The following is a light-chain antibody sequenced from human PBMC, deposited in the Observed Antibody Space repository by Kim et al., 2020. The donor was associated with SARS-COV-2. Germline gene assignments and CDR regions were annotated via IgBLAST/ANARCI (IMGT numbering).Light chain of an antibody. Sequence: DIQMTQSPSSLSASVGDGVTITCRASRAISNYLAWYQQKPGRAPKVLIYAASTLQSGVPSRFSGTRSGTDFTLTISSLQPEDVGTYYCQKYGSAPWTFGQGTKVDI. CDR2: AAS. CDR1: RAISNY. J-gene: IGKJ1*01. CDR3: QKYGSAPWT. V-gene: IGKV1-27*01.